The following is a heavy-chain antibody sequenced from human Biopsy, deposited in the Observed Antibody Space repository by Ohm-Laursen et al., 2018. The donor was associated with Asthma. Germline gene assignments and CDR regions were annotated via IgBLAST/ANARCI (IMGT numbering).Heavy chain of an antibody. CDR1: GFIFSNYG. D-gene: IGHD3-22*01. J-gene: IGHJ4*02. CDR3: ARPYYSDRSGYYGY. V-gene: IGHV3-30*03. Sequence: SLRLSCAASGFIFSNYGMHWVRQAPGKGLEWVAVISYDGSNKYYADSVKGRFTVSRDNSKSTLYLQMNSLRAEDTAVYFCARPYYSDRSGYYGYWGQGTLVTVSS. CDR2: ISYDGSNK.